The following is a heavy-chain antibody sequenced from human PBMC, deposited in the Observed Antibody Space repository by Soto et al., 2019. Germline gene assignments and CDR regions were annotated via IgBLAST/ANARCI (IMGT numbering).Heavy chain of an antibody. V-gene: IGHV3-23*01. CDR3: AKNGDSFSSVGYSIDY. D-gene: IGHD6-13*01. CDR2: ISVSGDST. CDR1: GFTFSSYA. J-gene: IGHJ4*02. Sequence: EVQLLESGGDLVQPGGSLRLSCAASGFTFSSYAMSWVRQAPGKGLEWVSSISVSGDSTYSADSVKGRFTISRDISKNTLYLQMNSLRAEDTAVYYCAKNGDSFSSVGYSIDYWGQGTLVTVSS.